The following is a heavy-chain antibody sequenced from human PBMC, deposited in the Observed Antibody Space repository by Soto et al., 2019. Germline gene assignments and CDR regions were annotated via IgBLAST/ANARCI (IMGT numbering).Heavy chain of an antibody. Sequence: VGSLILSCVGSGFTFSGYGMYWVRQAPGKGLEWVAVISYDGSNKYYADSAKGRFTISRDNSKNTLYLQMNSLRAEDTAVYYCAKDRYSGSYFDYWGQGTLVTAPQ. CDR1: GFTFSGYG. J-gene: IGHJ4*02. CDR3: AKDRYSGSYFDY. D-gene: IGHD1-26*01. V-gene: IGHV3-30*18. CDR2: ISYDGSNK.